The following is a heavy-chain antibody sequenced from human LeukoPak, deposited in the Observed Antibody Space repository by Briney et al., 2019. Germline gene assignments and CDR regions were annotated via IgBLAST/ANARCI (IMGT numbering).Heavy chain of an antibody. V-gene: IGHV3-53*01. D-gene: IGHD3-10*01. Sequence: GGSLRLSCTVSGFTVSSNSMSWVRQAPGKGLEWVSFIYSDNTHYSDSVKGRFTISRDNSKNSLYLQMNNLRAEDTAVYHCARDSYYYGSGSLVYYYYYYMDVWGKGTTVTISS. J-gene: IGHJ6*03. CDR2: IYSDNT. CDR1: GFTVSSNS. CDR3: ARDSYYYGSGSLVYYYYYYMDV.